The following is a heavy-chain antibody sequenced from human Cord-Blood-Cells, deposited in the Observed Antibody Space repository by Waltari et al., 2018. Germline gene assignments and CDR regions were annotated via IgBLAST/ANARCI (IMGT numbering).Heavy chain of an antibody. D-gene: IGHD6-19*01. CDR3: ARDPPGIAVAATQHYYDYGMDV. V-gene: IGHV1-18*01. CDR1: GYTFTSYG. Sequence: QVQLVQSGAEVKKPGASVKVSCKASGYTFTSYGISWVREAPGQGLEWMGWISAYNGNTNYAQKLQVRVTNTTDTSTSTAYMELRSLRSDHTALYYCARDPPGIAVAATQHYYDYGMDVWGQGTTVTVSS. J-gene: IGHJ6*02. CDR2: ISAYNGNT.